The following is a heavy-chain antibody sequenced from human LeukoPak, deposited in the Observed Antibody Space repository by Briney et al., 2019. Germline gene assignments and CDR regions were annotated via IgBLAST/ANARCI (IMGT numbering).Heavy chain of an antibody. CDR1: GGSISSYY. V-gene: IGHV4-59*01. CDR3: ARAWYSSGWYHNNYFDY. Sequence: SETLSLTCTGSGGSISSYYWSWIRQPPGKGLEWIGYIYYSGSTNYNPSLKSRVTISVDTSKNQFSLKLSSVTAADTAVYYCARAWYSSGWYHNNYFDYWGQGTLVTVSS. D-gene: IGHD6-19*01. J-gene: IGHJ4*02. CDR2: IYYSGST.